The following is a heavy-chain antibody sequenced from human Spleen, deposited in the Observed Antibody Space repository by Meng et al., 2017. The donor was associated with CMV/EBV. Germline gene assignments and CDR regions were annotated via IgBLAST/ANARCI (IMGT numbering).Heavy chain of an antibody. J-gene: IGHJ5*02. V-gene: IGHV1-18*01. CDR1: GYRFTSYG. CDR3: ARLSIAALSNWFDP. CDR2: ISAYNGNI. Sequence: ASVKVSCKASGYRFTSYGISWVRQAPGQGLEWMGWISAYNGNINYAQKLQGRVTMTTDTSTSTAYMELRSLRSDDTAVYYCARLSIAALSNWFDPWGQGTLVTVSS. D-gene: IGHD6-6*01.